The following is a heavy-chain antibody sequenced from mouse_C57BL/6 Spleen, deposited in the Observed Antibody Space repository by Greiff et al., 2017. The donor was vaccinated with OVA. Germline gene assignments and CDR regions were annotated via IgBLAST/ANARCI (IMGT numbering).Heavy chain of an antibody. V-gene: IGHV1-61*01. Sequence: QVQLQQPGAELVRPGSSVKLSCKASGYTFTSYWMDWVKQRPGQGLEWIGNIYPSDSETHYNQKFKDKATLTVDKSSSTAYMQLSSLTSEDSAVYYCARGSGNYYGSSYGYFDVWGTGTTVTVSS. CDR2: IYPSDSET. J-gene: IGHJ1*03. CDR1: GYTFTSYW. CDR3: ARGSGNYYGSSYGYFDV. D-gene: IGHD1-1*01.